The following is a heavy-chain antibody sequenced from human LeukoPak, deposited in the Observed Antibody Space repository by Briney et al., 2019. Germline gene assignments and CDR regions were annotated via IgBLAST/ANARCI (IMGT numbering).Heavy chain of an antibody. CDR1: GFTFSSYW. D-gene: IGHD3-22*01. J-gene: IGHJ6*02. V-gene: IGHV3-74*01. CDR2: INSDGSST. Sequence: PGGSLRLSCAASGFTFSSYWMHWVRQAPGKGLVWVSRINSDGSSTSYADSVKGRFTISRDNAKNTLYLQMNSLRAEDTSVYYCATEYYYDSSGYYTGYYYYGMDVWGQGTTVTVSS. CDR3: ATEYYYDSSGYYTGYYYYGMDV.